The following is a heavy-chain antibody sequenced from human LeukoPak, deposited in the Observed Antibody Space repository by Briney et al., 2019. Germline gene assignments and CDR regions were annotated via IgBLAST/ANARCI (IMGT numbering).Heavy chain of an antibody. V-gene: IGHV1-3*01. CDR3: ARARWTSTVTTYYLDF. CDR2: TNAGNGKT. Sequence: ASVKVSCKASGYIFTDYAIQWVRQAPGQGLEWMGWTNAGNGKTKYSQKFQGRVTITRDTSASTAYMELSGLRSDDTAVYYCARARWTSTVTTYYLDFWGQGTLVTVSS. CDR1: GYIFTDYA. D-gene: IGHD4-17*01. J-gene: IGHJ4*02.